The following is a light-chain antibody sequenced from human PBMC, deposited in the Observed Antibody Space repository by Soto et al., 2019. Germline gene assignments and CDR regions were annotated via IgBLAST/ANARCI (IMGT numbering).Light chain of an antibody. J-gene: IGLJ2*01. CDR2: DVS. Sequence: QSALTQPRSVSGSPGQSVTISYTGTSSGVGGYNYVSWYQQHPGKAPKLMIYDVSKRPSGVPDRFSGSKSGNTASLTISGLQAEDEADYYCCSYAGSYTVVFGGGTQLTVL. V-gene: IGLV2-11*01. CDR3: CSYAGSYTVV. CDR1: SSGVGGYNY.